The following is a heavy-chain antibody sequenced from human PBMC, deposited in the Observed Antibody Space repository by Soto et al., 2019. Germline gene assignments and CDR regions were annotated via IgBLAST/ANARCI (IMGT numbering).Heavy chain of an antibody. CDR3: ASDYYGSGSYPY. J-gene: IGHJ4*02. V-gene: IGHV3-66*01. D-gene: IGHD3-10*01. CDR2: IYSGGST. CDR1: GFTVSSNY. Sequence: EVQLVESGGGLVQPGGSLRLSCAASGFTVSSNYMSWVRQAPGKGLEWVSVIYSGGSTYYADSVKGRFTISRDNSKNTLYLQVNSLRAEDTAVYYCASDYYGSGSYPYWGQGTLVTVSS.